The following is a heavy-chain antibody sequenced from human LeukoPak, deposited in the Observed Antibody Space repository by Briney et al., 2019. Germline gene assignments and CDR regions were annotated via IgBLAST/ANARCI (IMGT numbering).Heavy chain of an antibody. D-gene: IGHD6-13*01. CDR1: GASISSSNW. CDR2: IYHSGST. Sequence: PSETLSLTCAVSGASISSSNWWNWVRQPPGKGLEWIGEIYHSGSTNYNPSLKSRVTISVDKSKNQFSMQLNSVTPEDTAVYYCARDSSSQYYFDYWGQGTLVTVSS. CDR3: ARDSSSQYYFDY. J-gene: IGHJ4*02. V-gene: IGHV4-4*02.